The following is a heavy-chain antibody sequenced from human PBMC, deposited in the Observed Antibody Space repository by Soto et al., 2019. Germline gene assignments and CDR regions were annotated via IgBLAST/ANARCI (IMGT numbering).Heavy chain of an antibody. J-gene: IGHJ6*02. V-gene: IGHV4-31*01. CDR2: IYYRGST. Sequence: SETLSLTCTVSGGSISSGGYYWSWIRQHPGKSLEGIGYIYYRGSTYYNPSLKSPVTISVDTSKNQFSLKLSSVTAADTDVYSWARVQLVLYYYGMDVWGQGTTVTVSS. CDR3: ARVQLVLYYYGMDV. CDR1: GGSISSGGYY. D-gene: IGHD6-13*01.